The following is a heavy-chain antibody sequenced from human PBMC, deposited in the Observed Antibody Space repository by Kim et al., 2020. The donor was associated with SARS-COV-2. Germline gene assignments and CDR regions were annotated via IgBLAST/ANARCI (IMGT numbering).Heavy chain of an antibody. CDR2: INHSGST. Sequence: SETLSLTCAVYGGSFSGYYWSWIRQPPGKGLEWIGEINHSGSTNYNPSLKSRVTISVDTSKNQFSLKLSSVTAADTAVYYGARSRGYYYYGMDVWGQGTTVTVSS. D-gene: IGHD3-10*01. V-gene: IGHV4-34*01. J-gene: IGHJ6*02. CDR3: ARSRGYYYYGMDV. CDR1: GGSFSGYY.